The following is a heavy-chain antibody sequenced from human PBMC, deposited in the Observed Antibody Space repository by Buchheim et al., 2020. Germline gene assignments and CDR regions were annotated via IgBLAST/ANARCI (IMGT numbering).Heavy chain of an antibody. V-gene: IGHV3-23*01. CDR3: AKDGDVFWSGYGRDWFDP. D-gene: IGHD3-3*01. Sequence: EVQLLESGGGLVQPGGSLRLSCAASGFTFSSYAMSWVRQAPGKGLEWVSAISGSGGSTYYADSVKGRFTISRDNSKNTLYLQMNSLRAEDTAVNYCAKDGDVFWSGYGRDWFDPWGQGTL. CDR2: ISGSGGST. CDR1: GFTFSSYA. J-gene: IGHJ5*02.